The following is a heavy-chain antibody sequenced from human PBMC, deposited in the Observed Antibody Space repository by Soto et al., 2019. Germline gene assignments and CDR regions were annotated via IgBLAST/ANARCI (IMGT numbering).Heavy chain of an antibody. CDR3: ARSSIEPRVFMYPFDS. CDR2: IYYDGNT. D-gene: IGHD6-6*01. J-gene: IGHJ4*02. Sequence: PSETLSLTCTVSGDSITSSSHYWGLIRQPPGKGLECIANIYYDGNTYYNPSLKSRVAISLGTSKNQFSLRLNSVTAADTAVYYCARSSIEPRVFMYPFDSWGQGTLVTVS. CDR1: GDSITSSSHY. V-gene: IGHV4-39*01.